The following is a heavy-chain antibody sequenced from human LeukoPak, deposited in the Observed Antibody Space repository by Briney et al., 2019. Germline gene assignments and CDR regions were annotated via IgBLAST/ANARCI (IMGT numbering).Heavy chain of an antibody. V-gene: IGHV3-30*03. J-gene: IGHJ6*03. D-gene: IGHD6-19*01. CDR2: ISYDGSNK. Sequence: GGALRLSCAASGFTFSSYGMHWVRQAPGKGLEWVAIISYDGSNKYYADSVKGRFTISRDNAKNSLYLQMNSLRAEDTAVYYCARDGAVAGTFRDLDYYMDVWGKGTTVTVSS. CDR1: GFTFSSYG. CDR3: ARDGAVAGTFRDLDYYMDV.